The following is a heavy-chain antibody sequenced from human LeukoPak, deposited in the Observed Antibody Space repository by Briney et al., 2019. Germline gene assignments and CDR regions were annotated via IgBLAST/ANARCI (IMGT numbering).Heavy chain of an antibody. CDR1: GFTFSSYA. CDR3: AKKKGDYPNFYFDH. Sequence: GGSLRLSCAASGFTFSSYAMSWVRQAPGKGLEGVSYISGSGGSTYYADSVKSRFTVSRDNDKNTLYLQMNSLRAEDTAVYYCAKKKGDYPNFYFDHWGQGTLVTVSS. CDR2: ISGSGGST. J-gene: IGHJ4*02. D-gene: IGHD3-16*01. V-gene: IGHV3-23*01.